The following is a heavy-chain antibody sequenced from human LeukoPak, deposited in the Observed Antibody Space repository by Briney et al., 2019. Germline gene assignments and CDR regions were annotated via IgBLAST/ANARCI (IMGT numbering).Heavy chain of an antibody. D-gene: IGHD3-22*01. CDR1: GYSFTSYW. J-gene: IGHJ4*02. Sequence: GESLKISCKGSGYSFTSYWIGWVRQTLGKGLEWVANIKEDGSEKYYVDSVKGRFTISRDNAKNSLYLQMNSLRAEDTAVYYCARVIIRGYYDSSGYLDYWGQGTLVTVSS. CDR2: IKEDGSEK. CDR3: ARVIIRGYYDSSGYLDY. V-gene: IGHV3-7*02.